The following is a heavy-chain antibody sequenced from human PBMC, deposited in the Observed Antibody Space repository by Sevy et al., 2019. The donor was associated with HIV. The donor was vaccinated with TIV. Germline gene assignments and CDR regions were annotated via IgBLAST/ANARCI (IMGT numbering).Heavy chain of an antibody. CDR1: GFTFSSYA. CDR3: AKDRITMIGDAFDV. CDR2: LSGYGGST. D-gene: IGHD3-22*01. Sequence: GGSLRLSCAASGFTFSSYAMSWVRQAPGKGLEWVSGLSGYGGSTYYADSVKGRFTISRDNSKNTLYLQMNSLRAEETAVYYCAKDRITMIGDAFDVWGQGTMVTVSS. J-gene: IGHJ3*01. V-gene: IGHV3-23*01.